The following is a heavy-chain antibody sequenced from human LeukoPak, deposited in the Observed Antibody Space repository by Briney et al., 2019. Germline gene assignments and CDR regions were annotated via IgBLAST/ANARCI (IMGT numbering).Heavy chain of an antibody. D-gene: IGHD3-3*01. CDR2: LITSTSYI. Sequence: GGSLRLTCAASGFTFSSYTMTWVRQAPGKGLEWVSSLITSTSYIYYADSVKGRFTISRDDAKNSLYLQMNSLRAEDTAVYYCAREDYDFWSGYYWYYFDYWGQGTLVTVSS. J-gene: IGHJ4*02. V-gene: IGHV3-21*01. CDR3: AREDYDFWSGYYWYYFDY. CDR1: GFTFSSYT.